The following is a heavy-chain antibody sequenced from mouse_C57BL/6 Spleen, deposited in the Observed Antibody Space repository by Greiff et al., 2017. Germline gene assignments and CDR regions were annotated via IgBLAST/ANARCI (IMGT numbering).Heavy chain of an antibody. Sequence: VQLQQSGPGLVQPSQSLSITCTVSGFSLTSYGVHWVRQSPGKGLEWLGVIWRGGSTDYNAAFMSRLGITKDNSKSQVFFKMNSLQADDTAIYYCAKNLIYDGYLYSAMDYWGQGTSVTVSS. J-gene: IGHJ4*01. CDR2: IWRGGST. CDR3: AKNLIYDGYLYSAMDY. CDR1: GFSLTSYG. V-gene: IGHV2-5*01. D-gene: IGHD2-3*01.